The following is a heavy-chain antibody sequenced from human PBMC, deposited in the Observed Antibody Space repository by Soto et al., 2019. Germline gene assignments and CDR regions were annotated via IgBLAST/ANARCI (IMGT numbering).Heavy chain of an antibody. CDR1: EFTFSSHL. D-gene: IGHD1-26*01. CDR3: ARDEAFSAPYYLDY. CDR2: ISNDGDYK. V-gene: IGHV3-30*03. J-gene: IGHJ4*02. Sequence: VQLVESGGGVVQPGRSLRMSCVASEFTFSSHLMHWVRQAPGKGLEWVAFISNDGDYKNYADSLKGRFTISRDNSKDTVYLEIHSLRPEDTALYHCARDEAFSAPYYLDYWGQGNLVIVS.